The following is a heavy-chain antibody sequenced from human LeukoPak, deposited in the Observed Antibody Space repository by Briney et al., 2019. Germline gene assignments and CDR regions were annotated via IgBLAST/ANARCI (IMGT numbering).Heavy chain of an antibody. CDR2: IYYSGST. V-gene: IGHV4-39*01. Sequence: SETLSLTCTVSGGSISSSSYYGGWIRQPPGKGLEWIGSIYYSGSTYYNPSLKSRVTISVDTSKNQFSLKLSSVTAADTAVYYCATHDGYRWWYYYYMDVWGKGTTVTVSS. CDR3: ATHDGYRWWYYYYMDV. J-gene: IGHJ6*03. D-gene: IGHD6-13*01. CDR1: GGSISSSSYY.